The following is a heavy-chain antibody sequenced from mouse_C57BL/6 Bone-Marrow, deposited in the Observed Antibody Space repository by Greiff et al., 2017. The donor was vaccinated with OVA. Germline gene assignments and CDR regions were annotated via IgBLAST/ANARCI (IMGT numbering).Heavy chain of an antibody. CDR3: TRDNYGSDY. D-gene: IGHD1-1*01. Sequence: EVKLEESGEGLVKPGGSLKLSCAASGFTFSSYAMSWVRQTPEKRLEWVAYISSGGDYIYYADTVKGRFTISRDNARNTLYLQMSSLKSEDTAMYYCTRDNYGSDYWGQGTTLTVSS. CDR2: ISSGGDYI. CDR1: GFTFSSYA. V-gene: IGHV5-9-1*02. J-gene: IGHJ2*01.